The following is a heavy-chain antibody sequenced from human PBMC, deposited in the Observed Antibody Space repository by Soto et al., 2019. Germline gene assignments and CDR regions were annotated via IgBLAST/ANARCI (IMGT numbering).Heavy chain of an antibody. CDR1: GGTFSSYA. D-gene: IGHD3-3*01. Sequence: ASVKVSCKASGGTFSSYAISWVRQAPGQGLEWMGGIIPIFGTANYAQKIQGRVTINADESTSTAYMELSSLKSEDTAVYYCARESTRFLEWFRHYYYYYGMDVWGQGTTVTVSS. V-gene: IGHV1-69*13. CDR2: IIPIFGTA. CDR3: ARESTRFLEWFRHYYYYYGMDV. J-gene: IGHJ6*02.